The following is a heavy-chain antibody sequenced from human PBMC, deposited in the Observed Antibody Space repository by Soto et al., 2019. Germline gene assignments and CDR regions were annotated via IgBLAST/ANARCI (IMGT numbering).Heavy chain of an antibody. Sequence: QVQLVQSGAEVKKPGASVKVSCKASGYTFTGYYMHWVRQAPGHGLEWVGWINPNSGDTNYAPKFQGRVTLARDTSISTAYMEMISLTSADTAVYYCASRGGRCPRGFDYWGRGTLVTVSS. V-gene: IGHV1-2*02. CDR2: INPNSGDT. D-gene: IGHD2-15*01. CDR1: GYTFTGYY. J-gene: IGHJ4*02. CDR3: ASRGGRCPRGFDY.